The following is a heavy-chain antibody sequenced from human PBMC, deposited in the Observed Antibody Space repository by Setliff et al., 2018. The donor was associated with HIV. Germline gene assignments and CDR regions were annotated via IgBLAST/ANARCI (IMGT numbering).Heavy chain of an antibody. CDR1: SGPLGAYY. J-gene: IGHJ6*03. D-gene: IGHD6-6*01. Sequence: PSETLSLTCGAYSGPLGAYYWAWIRQPPGKGLEWIGEINHSGSTNYNPSLKSRVTISVDTSKNQFSLNLTSVSAADTAVYYCATVARRPEPASLVHRYMDVWGTGTAVTVSS. V-gene: IGHV4-34*01. CDR3: ATVARRPEPASLVHRYMDV. CDR2: INHSGST.